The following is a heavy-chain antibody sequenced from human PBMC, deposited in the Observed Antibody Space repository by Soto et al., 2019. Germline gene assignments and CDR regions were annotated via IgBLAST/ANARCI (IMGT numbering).Heavy chain of an antibody. CDR1: GGSFSGYC. J-gene: IGHJ5*02. V-gene: IGHV4-34*01. CDR3: ATRITVFGLLIPPFDP. Sequence: SETRSLTCAVYGGSFSGYCWSWIRQPPGKGLEWIGEINHSGSTNYNPSLKSRVTLSVATSKNQFSLRLSSVTAADTAIYYCATRITVFGLLIPPFDPWRQGTQVT. CDR2: INHSGST. D-gene: IGHD3-3*01.